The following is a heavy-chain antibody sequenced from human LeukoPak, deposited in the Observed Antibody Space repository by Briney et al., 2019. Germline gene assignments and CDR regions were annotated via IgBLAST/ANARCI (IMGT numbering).Heavy chain of an antibody. CDR2: ISGSGGST. CDR3: AKAQQKYCSSTSCPDLDY. Sequence: GRSLRLSCAASGFTFSSYAMSWVRQAPGKGLEWVSAISGSGGSTYYADSVKGRFTISRDNSKNTLYLQMNSLRAEDTAVYYCAKAQQKYCSSTSCPDLDYWGQGTLVTVSS. CDR1: GFTFSSYA. D-gene: IGHD2-2*01. J-gene: IGHJ4*02. V-gene: IGHV3-23*01.